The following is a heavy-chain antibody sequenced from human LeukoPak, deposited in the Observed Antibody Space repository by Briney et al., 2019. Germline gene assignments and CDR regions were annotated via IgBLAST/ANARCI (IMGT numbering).Heavy chain of an antibody. CDR2: IWYDGSNK. J-gene: IGHJ4*02. CDR1: GFTFSSYG. V-gene: IGHV3-33*08. D-gene: IGHD3-9*01. Sequence: GGSLRLSCAASGFTFSSYGMHWVHQAPGKGLEWVAVIWYDGSNKYYADSVKGRFTISRDNSKNTLYLQMNSLRAEDTAVYYCARDLLGYYDILTGLVYWGQGTLVTVSS. CDR3: ARDLLGYYDILTGLVY.